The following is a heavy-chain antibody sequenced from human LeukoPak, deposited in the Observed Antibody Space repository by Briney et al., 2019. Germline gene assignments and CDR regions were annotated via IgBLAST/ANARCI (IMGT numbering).Heavy chain of an antibody. CDR3: ARGDSGYDFAPFDY. V-gene: IGHV1-18*01. CDR1: GYTFTRYG. Sequence: ASVKVSCKASGYTFTRYGIIWVRQAPGQGLEWMGWIGANNGNTNYAQKLQGRVTMTTDTSTSTAYMELRSLRSDDTAVYYCARGDSGYDFAPFDYWGQGTLVTVSS. J-gene: IGHJ4*02. CDR2: IGANNGNT. D-gene: IGHD5-12*01.